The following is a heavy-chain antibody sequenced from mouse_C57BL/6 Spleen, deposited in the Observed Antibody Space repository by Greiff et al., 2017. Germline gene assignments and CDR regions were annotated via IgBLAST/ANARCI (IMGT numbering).Heavy chain of an antibody. J-gene: IGHJ2*01. Sequence: DVKLQESGPVLVKPGASVKMSCKASGYTFTDYYMNWVKQSHGKSLEWIGVINPYNGGTSYNQKFKGKATLTVDKSSSTAYMELNSLTSEDSAVYYCARSSSSAYGFDYWGQGTTLTVSS. D-gene: IGHD3-2*02. CDR3: ARSSSSAYGFDY. CDR2: INPYNGGT. CDR1: GYTFTDYY. V-gene: IGHV1-19*01.